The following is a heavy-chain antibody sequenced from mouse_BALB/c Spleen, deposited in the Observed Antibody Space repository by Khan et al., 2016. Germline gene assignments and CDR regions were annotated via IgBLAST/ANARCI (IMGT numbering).Heavy chain of an antibody. V-gene: IGHV7-3*02. Sequence: EVQLQESGGGLVQPGGSLRLSCTTSGFTFTDYYMSWVRQPPGEALEWLGFVRNKANGYTTDYSASVKGRFTIPRDNSQSILYLQLKTLKAEDSATYYVARDLYDGYYWYVDVWGAGAPVTVSS. CDR3: ARDLYDGYYWYVDV. J-gene: IGHJ1*01. CDR2: VRNKANGYTT. D-gene: IGHD2-3*01. CDR1: GFTFTDYY.